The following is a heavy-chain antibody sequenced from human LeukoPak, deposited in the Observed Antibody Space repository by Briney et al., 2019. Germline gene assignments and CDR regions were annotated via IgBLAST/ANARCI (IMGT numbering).Heavy chain of an antibody. CDR3: TTDWVATYYYFDY. Sequence: GGSLRLSCAASGFTFSNAWMSWVRQAPGKGLEWVGRIKSKTDGGTTDYAAPVKGRFTISRDDSKNTLYLQMNSLKTEDTAVYYCTTDWVATYYYFDYRGQGTLVTVSS. V-gene: IGHV3-15*01. J-gene: IGHJ4*02. D-gene: IGHD5-12*01. CDR1: GFTFSNAW. CDR2: IKSKTDGGTT.